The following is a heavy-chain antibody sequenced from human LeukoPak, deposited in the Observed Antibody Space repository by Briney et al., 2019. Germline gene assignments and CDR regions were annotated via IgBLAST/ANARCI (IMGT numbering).Heavy chain of an antibody. CDR1: GFTFNSYW. D-gene: IGHD3/OR15-3a*01. CDR3: VKDDYGTLDH. CDR2: MKQDGSEK. Sequence: GGSLRLSCAASGFTFNSYWMSWVRQAPGKGLEWVAKMKQDGSEKYYVDSVKGRFTISRDNAKNSLYLQMNSLRADDTALYYCVKDDYGTLDHWGQGTLVTVSS. J-gene: IGHJ4*02. V-gene: IGHV3-7*03.